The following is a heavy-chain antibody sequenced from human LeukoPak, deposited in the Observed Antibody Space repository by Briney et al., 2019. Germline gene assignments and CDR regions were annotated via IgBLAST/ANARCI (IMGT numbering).Heavy chain of an antibody. CDR2: ISNRWYTI. V-gene: IGHV3-11*04. CDR3: ARHKSFDYLSPIDS. Sequence: PGGSLRLSCTASGFTFSHYYMTCIRQAPGKGLEGGSYISNRWYTIFYAEFVKGRVPSSRDNAKNSLYLQMNSLRAGDTAVYYRARHKSFDYLSPIDSWGQGTLVSVST. CDR1: GFTFSHYY. D-gene: IGHD3-9*01. J-gene: IGHJ4*02.